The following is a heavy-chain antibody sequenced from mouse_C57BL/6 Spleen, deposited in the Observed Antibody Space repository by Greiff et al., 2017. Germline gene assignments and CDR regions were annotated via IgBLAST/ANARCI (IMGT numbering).Heavy chain of an antibody. CDR1: GYTFTSYW. V-gene: IGHV1-50*01. CDR3: ARQTRYSNYYYAMDY. CDR2: IDPSDSYT. J-gene: IGHJ4*01. Sequence: QVHVKQPGAELVKPGASVKLSCKASGYTFTSYWMQWVKQRPGQGLEWIGEIDPSDSYTNYNQKFKGKATLTVDTSSSTAYMQLSSLTSEDSAVYYCARQTRYSNYYYAMDYWGQGTSVTVSS. D-gene: IGHD2-5*01.